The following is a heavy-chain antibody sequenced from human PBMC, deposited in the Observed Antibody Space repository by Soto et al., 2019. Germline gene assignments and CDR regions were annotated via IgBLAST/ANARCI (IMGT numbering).Heavy chain of an antibody. Sequence: PSETLSLTCTVSGGSISSGGYYWSWIRQHPGKGLEWIGYIYYSGSTYYNPSLKSRVTISVDTSKNQFSLKLSSVTAADTAVYYCARAPEPVKLMITFGGVLEYWGQGTLVTVSS. V-gene: IGHV4-31*03. J-gene: IGHJ4*02. CDR3: ARAPEPVKLMITFGGVLEY. D-gene: IGHD3-16*01. CDR1: GGSISSGGYY. CDR2: IYYSGST.